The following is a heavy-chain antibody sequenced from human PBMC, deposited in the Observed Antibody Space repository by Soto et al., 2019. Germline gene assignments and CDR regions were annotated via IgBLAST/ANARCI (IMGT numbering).Heavy chain of an antibody. J-gene: IGHJ6*02. CDR1: GYTFTSYA. Sequence: ASVKVSCKASGYTFTSYAMHWVRQAPGQRLEWMGWINAGNGNTKYSQKFQGRVTITRDTSASTAYMELSSLRSEDTAVYYCAAPTCSGGSCYSFYYGMDVWGQGTTVTVSS. V-gene: IGHV1-3*01. CDR3: AAPTCSGGSCYSFYYGMDV. CDR2: INAGNGNT. D-gene: IGHD2-15*01.